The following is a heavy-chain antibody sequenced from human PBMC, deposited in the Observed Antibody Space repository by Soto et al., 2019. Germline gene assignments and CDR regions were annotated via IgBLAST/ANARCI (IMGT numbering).Heavy chain of an antibody. D-gene: IGHD4-17*01. Sequence: QVQLQESGPRLVKPSETLSLTCNVSGDSINKYFWSWIRQPPGKGLEWIGYVYYTGATNYSPSLKSRVTISVDTSKNQFSLRLSSVTAADTAVYYCARDTTDYGDYRHFDYWGQETLVTVSS. J-gene: IGHJ4*02. CDR3: ARDTTDYGDYRHFDY. V-gene: IGHV4-59*01. CDR2: VYYTGAT. CDR1: GDSINKYF.